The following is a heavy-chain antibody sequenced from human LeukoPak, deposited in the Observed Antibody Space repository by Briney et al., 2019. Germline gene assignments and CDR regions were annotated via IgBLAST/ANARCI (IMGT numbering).Heavy chain of an antibody. Sequence: GGSLRLSCAASGFTFSSYAVSWVRQAPGKGLEWVSAISGSGGSTYYADSVKGRFTISRDNSKNTLYLQMNSLRAEDTAVYYCAKDPNRVPVNPFDYWGQGTLVTVSS. CDR2: ISGSGGST. CDR1: GFTFSSYA. J-gene: IGHJ4*02. CDR3: AKDPNRVPVNPFDY. D-gene: IGHD2-2*01. V-gene: IGHV3-23*01.